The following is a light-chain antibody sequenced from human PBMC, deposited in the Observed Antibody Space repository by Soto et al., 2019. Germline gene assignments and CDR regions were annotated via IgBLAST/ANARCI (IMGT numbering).Light chain of an antibody. Sequence: QSVLTQPPSASGTPGQRVTISCSGSSSNIGSNTVNWYQHLPGTAPKLLIYNNNQRPSGVPDRFSGSKSGTSASLAISGLQSEDEADYYCAAWDDILNGRMMVFGGGTKLTVL. CDR3: AAWDDILNGRMMV. CDR2: NNN. J-gene: IGLJ2*01. V-gene: IGLV1-44*01. CDR1: SSNIGSNT.